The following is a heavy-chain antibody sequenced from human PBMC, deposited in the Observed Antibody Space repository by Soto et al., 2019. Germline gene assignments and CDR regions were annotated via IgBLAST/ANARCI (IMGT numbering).Heavy chain of an antibody. Sequence: QLQLQESGPGLVKPSETLSVTCSVSGDSIGTINYYWGWLRQPPGKGPEWIGSIYYSGSTHYNPSRRGRFTISVDTSKNQFSRRLSSVTAADTAVYYCARHPGYTVPTVYATHYFDDWGQGVLVTVSS. CDR1: GDSIGTINYY. V-gene: IGHV4-39*01. D-gene: IGHD2-8*01. J-gene: IGHJ4*02. CDR2: IYYSGST. CDR3: ARHPGYTVPTVYATHYFDD.